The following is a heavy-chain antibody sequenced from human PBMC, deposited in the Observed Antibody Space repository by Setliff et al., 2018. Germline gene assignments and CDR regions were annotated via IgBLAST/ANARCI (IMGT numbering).Heavy chain of an antibody. CDR2: MNPGGGST. Sequence: GASVKVSCKASGYTFNTYYMHWVRQAPGQGLEWMGIMNPGGGSTTYAPKFQGRVTMTRDTSATTVYMELRNLRSDDTAVYYCARDGRTRQDGGGWDVWGQGTTVTVSS. CDR1: GYTFNTYY. V-gene: IGHV1-46*02. CDR3: ARDGRTRQDGGGWDV. J-gene: IGHJ6*01. D-gene: IGHD1-1*01.